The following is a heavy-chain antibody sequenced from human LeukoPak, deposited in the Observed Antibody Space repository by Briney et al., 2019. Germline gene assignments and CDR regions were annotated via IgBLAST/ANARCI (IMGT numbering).Heavy chain of an antibody. J-gene: IGHJ4*02. CDR3: AKVFCSGPTCYSDVTFDS. V-gene: IGHV1-2*02. CDR2: INPNSGGT. CDR1: GYTFTGYY. Sequence: GASVKVSCKASGYTFTGYYMHWVRQAPGQGLEWMGWINPNSGGTNSAQTFQGRVTMTSDTSISTAYMDLSRLGSDDTAIYYCAKVFCSGPTCYSDVTFDSWGQGTLVTVSS. D-gene: IGHD2-2*01.